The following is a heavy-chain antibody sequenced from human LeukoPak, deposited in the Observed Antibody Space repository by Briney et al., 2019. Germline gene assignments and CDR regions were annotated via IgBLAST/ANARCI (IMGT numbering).Heavy chain of an antibody. Sequence: PSETLSLTCAVYGGSFSGCYWSWIRQPPGKGLEWIGEINHSGSTNYNPSLKSRVTISVDTSKNQFSLKLSSVTAADTAVYHCARFLVYCSSTSCYNIGDNWFDPWGQGTLVTVSS. D-gene: IGHD2-2*02. CDR2: INHSGST. V-gene: IGHV4-34*01. CDR1: GGSFSGCY. CDR3: ARFLVYCSSTSCYNIGDNWFDP. J-gene: IGHJ5*02.